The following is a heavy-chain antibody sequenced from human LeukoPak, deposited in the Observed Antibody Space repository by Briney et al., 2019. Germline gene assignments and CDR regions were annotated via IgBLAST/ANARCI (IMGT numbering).Heavy chain of an antibody. CDR1: GFTFNIYA. V-gene: IGHV3-23*01. J-gene: IGHJ5*02. D-gene: IGHD3-22*01. CDR2: MCGSAGCT. Sequence: YPGGSLRLSCAASGFTFNIYAMSWVRLAPGKGLQWVASMCGSAGCTYYADSVKGRFTISRDNSKNTLYLQMNSLRAEDTAIYYCARDRPNYHESNGHYYQLDGDHWGQGTLVTVSS. CDR3: ARDRPNYHESNGHYYQLDGDH.